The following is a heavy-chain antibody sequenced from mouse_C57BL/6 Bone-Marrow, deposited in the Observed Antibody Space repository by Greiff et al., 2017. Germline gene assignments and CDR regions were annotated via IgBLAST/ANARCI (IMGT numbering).Heavy chain of an antibody. CDR2: ISSGGSYT. V-gene: IGHV5-6*01. CDR3: ARHGRIYYGYDEGDY. D-gene: IGHD2-2*01. J-gene: IGHJ2*01. CDR1: GFTFSSYG. Sequence: EVHLVESGGDLVKPGGSLKLSCAASGFTFSSYGMSWVRQTPDKRLEWVATISSGGSYTSYPDSVKGRFTISRDNAKNTLYLQMSSLKSEDTAMYYCARHGRIYYGYDEGDYWGQGTTLTVSS.